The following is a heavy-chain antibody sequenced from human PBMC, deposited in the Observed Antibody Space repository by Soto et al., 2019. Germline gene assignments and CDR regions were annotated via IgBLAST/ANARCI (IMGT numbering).Heavy chain of an antibody. CDR3: ARGPGDASSGYAYLFDY. CDR1: GYAFTGYY. V-gene: IGHV1-2*04. CDR2: INPNSGAT. J-gene: IGHJ4*02. D-gene: IGHD3-22*01. Sequence: QIQLVQSGAEVKKPGASVKVSCKASGYAFTGYYVHWVRQAPGQGLEWMGGINPNSGATDYAQIFQGWVTMTRDTSISTAHMELRRLRFDDTAVYYCARGPGDASSGYAYLFDYWGQGALVTVSS.